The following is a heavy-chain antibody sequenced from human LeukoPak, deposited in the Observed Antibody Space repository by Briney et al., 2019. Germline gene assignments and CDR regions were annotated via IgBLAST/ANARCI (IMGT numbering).Heavy chain of an antibody. Sequence: SETLSLTCAVYGGSFSGYYWTWIRQPPGKGLEWMGEINDSGSTYYDPSLKSRVTISLDTSKNQFSLRLRSVTAADTAVYYCARVVATNERYYFDYWGQGTLVTVSS. CDR1: GGSFSGYY. D-gene: IGHD5-12*01. CDR3: ARVVATNERYYFDY. CDR2: INDSGST. V-gene: IGHV4-34*01. J-gene: IGHJ4*02.